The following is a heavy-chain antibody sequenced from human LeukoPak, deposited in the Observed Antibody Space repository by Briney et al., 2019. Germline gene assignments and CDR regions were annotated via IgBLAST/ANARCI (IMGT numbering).Heavy chain of an antibody. Sequence: SETLCLTCTVSGGSISSYYWSWIRQPPGKGLEWIGYIYYSGSTNYNPSLKSRVTISVDTSKNQFSLKLSSVTAADTAVYYCARVTRITILHAFDLWGQGTMVTVSS. CDR2: IYYSGST. D-gene: IGHD2-21*01. CDR1: GGSISSYY. CDR3: ARVTRITILHAFDL. V-gene: IGHV4-59*01. J-gene: IGHJ3*01.